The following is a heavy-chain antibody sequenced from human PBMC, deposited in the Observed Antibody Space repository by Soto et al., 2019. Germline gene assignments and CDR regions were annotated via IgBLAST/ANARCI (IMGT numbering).Heavy chain of an antibody. Sequence: PSETLSLTCTVSGGSISSYYWSWIRQPPGKGLEWIGYIYYSGSTNYNPSLKSRVTISVDTSKNQFSLKLSSVTAADTAVYYFARGGGYCSSTSCYSWFDPWGQGTLVTVSS. D-gene: IGHD2-2*01. CDR3: ARGGGYCSSTSCYSWFDP. CDR2: IYYSGST. J-gene: IGHJ5*02. V-gene: IGHV4-59*01. CDR1: GGSISSYY.